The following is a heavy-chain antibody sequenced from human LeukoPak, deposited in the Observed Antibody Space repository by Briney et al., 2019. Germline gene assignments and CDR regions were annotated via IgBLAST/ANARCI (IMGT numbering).Heavy chain of an antibody. Sequence: QPGGSLRLSCAASGFTFSSYAMSWVRQAPGKGLEWVSAISGSGGSTYYADSVKGRFTISRDNSKNTLYLQMNSLRAEDTAIYYCAKDDSRGSGRSGWFDPWGQGTLVTVSS. CDR1: GFTFSSYA. CDR3: AKDDSRGSGRSGWFDP. J-gene: IGHJ5*02. CDR2: ISGSGGST. V-gene: IGHV3-23*01. D-gene: IGHD3-10*01.